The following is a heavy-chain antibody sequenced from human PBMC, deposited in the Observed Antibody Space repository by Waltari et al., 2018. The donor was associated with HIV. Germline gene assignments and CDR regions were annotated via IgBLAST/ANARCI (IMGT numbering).Heavy chain of an antibody. J-gene: IGHJ5*02. D-gene: IGHD3-10*01. V-gene: IGHV3-9*01. CDR1: GFTFDDYA. CDR2: ISWNSVRI. CDR3: ARGPMYNWFDP. Sequence: EVQLVESGGGLVQPGRSLRLSCAASGFTFDDYAMHWVRQAPGKGLELVSRISWNSVRITYAEPVRGRFTVSRDNAKNYLYLQMDSLRPDGTAFYYWARGPMYNWFDPWGQGSLVTVSS.